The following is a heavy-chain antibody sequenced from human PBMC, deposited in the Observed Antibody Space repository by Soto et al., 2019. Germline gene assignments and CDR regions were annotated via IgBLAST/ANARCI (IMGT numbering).Heavy chain of an antibody. V-gene: IGHV3-23*01. CDR1: GFTFSSYA. CDR3: TRHITGTLGPFDY. CDR2: ISGSGGST. J-gene: IGHJ4*02. D-gene: IGHD1-20*01. Sequence: PGGSLRLSCAASGFTFSSYAMSWVRQAPGKGVEWVSAISGSGGSTYYADSVKGRFTISRDNSKNTLYLQMNSLKTEDTAVYYCTRHITGTLGPFDYWGQGTLVTVSS.